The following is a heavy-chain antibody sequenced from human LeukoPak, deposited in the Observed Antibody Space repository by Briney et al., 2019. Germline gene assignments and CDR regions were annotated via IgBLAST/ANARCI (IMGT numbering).Heavy chain of an antibody. V-gene: IGHV3-64D*06. D-gene: IGHD3-10*01. Sequence: GGSLRLSCSASGFTFSSYAMHWVRQAPGKGLEYVSAVSSNGGSTYYADSVKGRFTISRDNSKNTLYLQMSSLRDDDTAVYYCAREGDMVRGVIGSREYYGMDVWGQGTTVTVSS. CDR3: AREGDMVRGVIGSREYYGMDV. J-gene: IGHJ6*02. CDR1: GFTFSSYA. CDR2: VSSNGGST.